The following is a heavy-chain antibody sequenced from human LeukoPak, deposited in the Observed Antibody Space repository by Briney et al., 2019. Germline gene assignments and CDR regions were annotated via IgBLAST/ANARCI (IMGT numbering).Heavy chain of an antibody. CDR2: IIPIFGTA. V-gene: IGHV1-69*13. Sequence: ASVKVSCKASGGTFSSYAISWVRQAPGQGLEWMGGIIPIFGTANYAQKFQGRVTITADESTCTAYMELSSLRSEDTAVYYCASTTVTHLDYYYYYYGMDVWGQGTTVTVSS. CDR3: ASTTVTHLDYYYYYYGMDV. D-gene: IGHD4-11*01. J-gene: IGHJ6*02. CDR1: GGTFSSYA.